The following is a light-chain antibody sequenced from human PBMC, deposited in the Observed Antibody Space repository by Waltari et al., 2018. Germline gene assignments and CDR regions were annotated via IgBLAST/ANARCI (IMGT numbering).Light chain of an antibody. V-gene: IGKV3D-15*01. CDR2: GTS. Sequence: EIVMTQSPATLSLSPGESATLSCRASQRLRSTFAWFQQKPGQPPRLLIYGTSTRAAGIPARFSGSGSGTEFSLTISSLQPEDFATYYCQQYDYWPWTFGQGTRVE. CDR1: QRLRST. CDR3: QQYDYWPWT. J-gene: IGKJ1*01.